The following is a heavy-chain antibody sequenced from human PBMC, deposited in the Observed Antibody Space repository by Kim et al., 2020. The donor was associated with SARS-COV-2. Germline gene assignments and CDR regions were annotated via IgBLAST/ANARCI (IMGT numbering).Heavy chain of an antibody. CDR3: ARDRGSSWYQIYYYYYGMDV. Sequence: ASVKVSCKASGYTFTSYDINWVRQATGQGLEWMGWMNPNSGNTGYAQKFQGRVTMTRNTSISTAYMELSSLRSEDTAEYYCARDRGSSWYQIYYYYYGMDVWGQGTTVTVSS. J-gene: IGHJ6*02. CDR1: GYTFTSYD. D-gene: IGHD6-13*01. CDR2: MNPNSGNT. V-gene: IGHV1-8*01.